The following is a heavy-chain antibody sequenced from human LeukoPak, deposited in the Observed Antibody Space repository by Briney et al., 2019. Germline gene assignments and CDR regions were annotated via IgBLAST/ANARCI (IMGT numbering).Heavy chain of an antibody. CDR2: ISGYNGNT. Sequence: ASVKVSCKASGYTFTNYGINWVRQAPGQGPEWMGWISGYNGNTNYAQKFHGRVTMTTDTSTSTAYMDLRSLRSDDTAVYYCARTPCSSADYHYYYGMEVWGQGSTVTVSS. J-gene: IGHJ6*02. D-gene: IGHD2-2*01. CDR3: ARTPCSSADYHYYYGMEV. CDR1: GYTFTNYG. V-gene: IGHV1-18*01.